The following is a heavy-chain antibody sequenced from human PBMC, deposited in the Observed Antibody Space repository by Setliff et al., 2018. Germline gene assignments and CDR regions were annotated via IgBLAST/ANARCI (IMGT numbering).Heavy chain of an antibody. D-gene: IGHD6-13*01. CDR3: ARVSEAAAAGFDY. CDR2: FDPEDGET. Sequence: ASVKVSCKVSGYTLTELSMHWVRQAPGKGLEWMGGFDPEDGETIYAQKFQGRVTITRDASASTAYMELSSLRSEDTAVYYCARVSEAAAAGFDYWGQGTLVTVSS. J-gene: IGHJ4*02. CDR1: GYTLTELS. V-gene: IGHV1-24*01.